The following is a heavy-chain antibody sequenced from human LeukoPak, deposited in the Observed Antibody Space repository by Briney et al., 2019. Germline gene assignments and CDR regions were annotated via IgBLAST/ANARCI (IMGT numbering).Heavy chain of an antibody. CDR3: ARDSGNYHYDMDV. D-gene: IGHD3-10*01. CDR2: NFFHDGTT. CDR1: GYSFYSHH. Sequence: ASVKVSCKTSGYSFYSHHVHWVRQAPGQGLEWMGVNFFHDGTTSNTQKFPGRLTMTRDTSTSTVYMELSSLRSEDTAVYYCARDSGNYHYDMDVWGQGTTVIVSS. V-gene: IGHV1-46*02. J-gene: IGHJ6*02.